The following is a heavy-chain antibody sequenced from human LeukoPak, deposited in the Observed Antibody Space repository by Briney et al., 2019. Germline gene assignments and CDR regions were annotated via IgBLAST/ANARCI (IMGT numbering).Heavy chain of an antibody. CDR2: IYTSGST. D-gene: IGHD3-9*01. V-gene: IGHV4-4*07. CDR1: GGSIRSYY. J-gene: IGHJ4*02. CDR3: ARGYYDILTGYAYYFDY. Sequence: PSETLSLTCTVSGGSIRSYYWSWIRQPAGKGLEWIGRIYTSGSTNYNPSLKSRVTMSVDTSKNQFSLKLSSVTAADTAVYYCARGYYDILTGYAYYFDYWGQGTLVTVSS.